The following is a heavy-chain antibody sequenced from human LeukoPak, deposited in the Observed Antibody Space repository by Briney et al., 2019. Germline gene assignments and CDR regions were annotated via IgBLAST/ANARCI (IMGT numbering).Heavy chain of an antibody. CDR2: IYHSGIT. CDR3: ARDKHGYYYDSSGGYDAFDI. D-gene: IGHD3-22*01. V-gene: IGHV4-38-2*02. CDR1: GYSISSGYY. J-gene: IGHJ3*02. Sequence: SETLSLTCIVSGYSISSGYYWGWIRQPPGKGLEWIGNIYHSGITYYNPSLKSRVTISVDTSKNQFSLKLSSVTAADTAVYYCARDKHGYYYDSSGGYDAFDIWGQGTMVTVSS.